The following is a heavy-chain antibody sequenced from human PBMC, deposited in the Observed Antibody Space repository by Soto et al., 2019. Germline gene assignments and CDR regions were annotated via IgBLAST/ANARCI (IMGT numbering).Heavy chain of an antibody. CDR2: IYYSGST. J-gene: IGHJ6*02. Sequence: SETLSLTCTVSGGSISSYYWSWIRQPPGKGLEWIGYIYYSGSTNYNPSLKSRVTISVDTYKNQFSLKLSSVTAADTAVYYCARNRDTVTTFGAWDYGMDVWGQGTTVTVSS. V-gene: IGHV4-59*01. CDR1: GGSISSYY. D-gene: IGHD4-17*01. CDR3: ARNRDTVTTFGAWDYGMDV.